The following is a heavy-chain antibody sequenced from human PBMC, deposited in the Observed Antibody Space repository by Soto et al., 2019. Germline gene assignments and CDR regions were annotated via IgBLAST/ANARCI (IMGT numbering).Heavy chain of an antibody. CDR2: TYYSGYT. Sequence: QVQLQESGPGLVKPSQTLSLTCTVSGDSFSSGDYKWSWIRQPPGKGLGWIGYTYYSGYTYNNPSLKSRPTMSVDTSKNQFSLKSSSVTAADTAVYYCARSGDYVAFAYWGQGTLVTVSS. V-gene: IGHV4-30-4*01. J-gene: IGHJ4*02. D-gene: IGHD4-17*01. CDR3: ARSGDYVAFAY. CDR1: GDSFSSGDYK.